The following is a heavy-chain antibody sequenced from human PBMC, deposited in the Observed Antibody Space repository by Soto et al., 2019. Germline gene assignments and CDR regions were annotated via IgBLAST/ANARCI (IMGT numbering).Heavy chain of an antibody. D-gene: IGHD2-15*01. Sequence: ASVKVSCKAPGETFASYYLNWVRQAPGQGLEWMGVINPHGGSTKYAQRFQGRVPMTRDTSRSTVYMELRSLRSDDTAVYYCATLQVVAATFDYYYYGMDVWGQGTTVTVSS. CDR1: GETFASYY. CDR2: INPHGGST. CDR3: ATLQVVAATFDYYYYGMDV. V-gene: IGHV1-46*01. J-gene: IGHJ6*02.